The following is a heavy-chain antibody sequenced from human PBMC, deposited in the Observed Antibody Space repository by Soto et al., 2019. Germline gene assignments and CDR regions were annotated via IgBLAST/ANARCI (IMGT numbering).Heavy chain of an antibody. CDR1: GYTFTGYY. CDR3: ARGGNPLDY. CDR2: INPIFGTA. D-gene: IGHD2-15*01. Sequence: SVKVSCKASGYTFTGYYMHWVRQAPGQGLEWMGWINPIFGTANYAQKFQGRVTITADESTSTAYMELSSLRSEDTAVYYCARGGNPLDYWGQGTLVTVSS. V-gene: IGHV1-69*13. J-gene: IGHJ4*02.